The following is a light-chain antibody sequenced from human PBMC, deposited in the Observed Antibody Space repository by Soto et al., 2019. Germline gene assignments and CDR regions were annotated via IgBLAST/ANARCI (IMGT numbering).Light chain of an antibody. V-gene: IGLV2-14*03. CDR2: HVS. Sequence: QSALTQPASVSGSPGQSITISCTGTSGDVGAYNFVSWYQQHPGKAPKLIVYHVSDRPSGFSSRFSGSKSGNSASLTISGLHAEDEADYYCSSYAGSDTFVFGTGTKATVL. CDR1: SGDVGAYNF. J-gene: IGLJ1*01. CDR3: SSYAGSDTFV.